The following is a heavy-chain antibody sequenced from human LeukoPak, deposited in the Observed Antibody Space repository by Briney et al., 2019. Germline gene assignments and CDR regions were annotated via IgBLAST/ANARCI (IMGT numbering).Heavy chain of an antibody. J-gene: IGHJ5*02. CDR2: IYTSGST. Sequence: PSETLSLTCTVSGGSISSGCSYWSWIRQPAGKGLEWFGRIYTSGSTNYNRSRKSRFTISVDTSKTQFSLKLSSVTAADTAVYYCAGGSRWRFWEFSGFNWFDPWGQGTLVTVSS. D-gene: IGHD3-10*01. CDR3: AGGSRWRFWEFSGFNWFDP. V-gene: IGHV4-61*02. CDR1: GGSISSGCSY.